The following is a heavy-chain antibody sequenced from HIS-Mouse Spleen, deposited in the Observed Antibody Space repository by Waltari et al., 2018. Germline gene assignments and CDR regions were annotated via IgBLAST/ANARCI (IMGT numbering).Heavy chain of an antibody. Sequence: VRQAPGKGLEWVAVIWYDGSNKYYADSVKGRFTISRDNSKNTLYLQMNSLRAEDTAVYYCAKDRRSSSWDAFDIWGQGTMVTVSS. CDR2: IWYDGSNK. D-gene: IGHD6-13*01. CDR3: AKDRRSSSWDAFDI. V-gene: IGHV3-33*06. J-gene: IGHJ3*02.